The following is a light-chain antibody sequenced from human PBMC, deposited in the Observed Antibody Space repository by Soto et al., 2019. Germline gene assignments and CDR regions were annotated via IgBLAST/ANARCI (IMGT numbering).Light chain of an antibody. V-gene: IGLV2-8*01. CDR1: SSDVGGYNF. CDR2: EVN. CDR3: SSYAGSTNFYV. J-gene: IGLJ1*01. Sequence: QSALTQPASVSGSPGQSITISCTGTSSDVGGYNFVSWYQQHPGKAPKLIIFEVNKRPSGVPDRFSGSKSGNTASLTVSGLQAEDEADYHCSSYAGSTNFYVFGTGTKLT.